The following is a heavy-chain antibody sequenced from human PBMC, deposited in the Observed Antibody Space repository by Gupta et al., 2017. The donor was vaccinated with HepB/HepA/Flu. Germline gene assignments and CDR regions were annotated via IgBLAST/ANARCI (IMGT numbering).Heavy chain of an antibody. Sequence: QVQLQQWGAGLLKPSETLSLTCAVYGGSFSGYYWSWIRQPPGKGLEWIGEINHSGSTNYNPSLKSRVTISVDTSKNQFSLKLSSVTAADTAVYYCARGNRVRYFDWFPAMYAFDIWGQGTMVTVSS. CDR3: ARGNRVRYFDWFPAMYAFDI. J-gene: IGHJ3*02. D-gene: IGHD3-9*01. CDR1: GGSFSGYY. CDR2: INHSGST. V-gene: IGHV4-34*01.